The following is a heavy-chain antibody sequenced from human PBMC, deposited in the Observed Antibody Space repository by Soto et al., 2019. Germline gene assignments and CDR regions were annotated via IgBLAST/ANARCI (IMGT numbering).Heavy chain of an antibody. J-gene: IGHJ5*02. CDR2: IDYSGST. D-gene: IGHD3-22*01. CDR3: ARVGYHSSDYLSKWFDP. CDR1: GDSVRSGIYY. V-gene: IGHV4-61*01. Sequence: QVQLQESGPGLVKPSETLSLTCTVSGDSVRSGIYYWSWIRQPPGKRLELIGFIDYSGSTNHNPSLNSRVTISIDTSKNQFSLKLKSVTAADTAVYYCARVGYHSSDYLSKWFDPWGQGTLVTVSS.